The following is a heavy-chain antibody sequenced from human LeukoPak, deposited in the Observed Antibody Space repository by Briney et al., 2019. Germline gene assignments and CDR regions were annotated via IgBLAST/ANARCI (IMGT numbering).Heavy chain of an antibody. CDR2: MKPNSGNT. J-gene: IGHJ4*02. CDR3: ARVLSSYYYDSSGQRVLDY. D-gene: IGHD3-22*01. CDR1: GYTFTSYD. V-gene: IGHV1-8*03. Sequence: ASVKVSCKASGYTFTSYDINWVRQATGQGLEWMGWMKPNSGNTGYAQKFQGRVTITRNTSISTPYMELSSLRSEDTAVYYCARVLSSYYYDSSGQRVLDYWGQGTLVTVSS.